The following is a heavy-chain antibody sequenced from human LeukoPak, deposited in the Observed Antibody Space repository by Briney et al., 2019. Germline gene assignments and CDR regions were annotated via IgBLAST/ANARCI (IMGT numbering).Heavy chain of an antibody. CDR1: GYTFTSYD. CDR3: ARRPVVPAASEELDGNYWFDP. V-gene: IGHV1-8*01. J-gene: IGHJ5*02. CDR2: MNPNSGNT. D-gene: IGHD2-2*01. Sequence: ASVKVSCKASGYTFTSYDINWVRQATGRGLEWMGWMNPNSGNTGYAQKFQGRVTMTRNTSISTAYMELSSLRSEDTAVYYCARRPVVPAASEELDGNYWFDPWGQGTPVTVSS.